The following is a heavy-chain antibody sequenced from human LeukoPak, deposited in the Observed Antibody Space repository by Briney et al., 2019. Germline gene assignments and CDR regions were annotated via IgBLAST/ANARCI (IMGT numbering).Heavy chain of an antibody. CDR2: INPNSGGT. CDR3: ARARPGELSDY. J-gene: IGHJ4*02. Sequence: ASVKVSCKASGYTFTSYDINWVRQAPGQGLEWMGWINPNSGGTNYAQKFQGRVTMTRDTSISTAYMELSRLRSDDTAVYYCARARPGELSDYWGQGTLVTVSS. CDR1: GYTFTSYD. V-gene: IGHV1-2*02. D-gene: IGHD3-16*02.